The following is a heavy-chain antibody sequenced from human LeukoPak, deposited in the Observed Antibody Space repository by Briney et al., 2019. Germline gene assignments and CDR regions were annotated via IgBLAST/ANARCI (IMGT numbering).Heavy chain of an antibody. Sequence: GASVKVSCKVSGYTLTELSRHWVGQTPGEGLEWMGGFGLEDGKTIYAQKFQCRVTMTEDTSTETAYMELSSLRSEDTAVYYCATDRDDFLAFDIWGQGTMVTVSS. J-gene: IGHJ3*02. V-gene: IGHV1-24*01. CDR3: ATDRDDFLAFDI. CDR1: GYTLTELS. D-gene: IGHD3/OR15-3a*01. CDR2: FGLEDGKT.